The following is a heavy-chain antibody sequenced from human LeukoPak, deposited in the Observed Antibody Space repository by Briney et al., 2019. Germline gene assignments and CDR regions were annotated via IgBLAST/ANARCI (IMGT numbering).Heavy chain of an antibody. CDR2: ISYDGSNK. V-gene: IGHV3-30*04. J-gene: IGHJ5*02. D-gene: IGHD3-10*01. CDR3: GSLGSYSPYNWFDP. CDR1: GFTFSSYA. Sequence: GGSLRLSCAASGFTFSSYAMHWVRQAPGKGLEWVAVISYDGSNKYYADSVKGRFTISRDNSKNTLYLQMNSLRAEDTAVYYCGSLGSYSPYNWFDPWGQGTLVTVSS.